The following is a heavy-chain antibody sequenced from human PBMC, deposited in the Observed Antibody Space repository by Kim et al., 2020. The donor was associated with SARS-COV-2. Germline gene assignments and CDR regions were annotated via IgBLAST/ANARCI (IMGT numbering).Heavy chain of an antibody. CDR3: ARGGRPGDC. J-gene: IGHJ4*02. Sequence: GSGKVYVDSEKGRCTISRDNAKNSVYLQRDSLRAGDTAVYYCARGGRPGDCWGQGTRVTVSS. V-gene: IGHV3-7*01. CDR2: GSGK. D-gene: IGHD6-6*01.